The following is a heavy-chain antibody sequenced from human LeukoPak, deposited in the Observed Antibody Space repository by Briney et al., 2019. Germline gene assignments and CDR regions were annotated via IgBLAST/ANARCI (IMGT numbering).Heavy chain of an antibody. V-gene: IGHV3-11*04. Sequence: GGSLRLSCAASGFTFSDYYMSWIRQAPGKGLEWVSYISSSGSTIYYADSVKGRFTISRDNAKNSLYLQMNSLRAEDTAIYYCARDLGSYSSGWYMGFDYWGQGTLVTVSS. J-gene: IGHJ4*02. D-gene: IGHD6-19*01. CDR1: GFTFSDYY. CDR2: ISSSGSTI. CDR3: ARDLGSYSSGWYMGFDY.